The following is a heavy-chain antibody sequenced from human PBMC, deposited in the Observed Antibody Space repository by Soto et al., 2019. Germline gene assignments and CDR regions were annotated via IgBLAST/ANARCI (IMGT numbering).Heavy chain of an antibody. CDR3: ARSRSGWSLHYFDY. V-gene: IGHV4-39*01. Sequence: QLQLQESGPGLVKPSETLSLTCTVSGGSISSSSYYWGWIRQPPGKGLEWIGSIYYSGSTYYNPSLKSRVTISVDTSKNQFSLKLSSVTAADTAVYYCARSRSGWSLHYFDYWGQGTLVTVSS. J-gene: IGHJ4*02. D-gene: IGHD6-19*01. CDR2: IYYSGST. CDR1: GGSISSSSYY.